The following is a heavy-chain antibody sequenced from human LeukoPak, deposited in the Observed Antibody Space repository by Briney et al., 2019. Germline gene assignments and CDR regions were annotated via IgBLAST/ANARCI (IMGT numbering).Heavy chain of an antibody. CDR2: VDPEDGET. J-gene: IGHJ6*03. V-gene: IGHV1-69-2*01. CDR3: ATGQGYSYGNYYYYMDV. Sequence: ASVNVSCTASGYTFTDYYMHWVQQAPGKGLEWMGRVDPEDGETIYAEKFQGRVTITADTSTDTAYMELSSLRSEDTAVYYCATGQGYSYGNYYYYMDVWGKGTTVTVSS. CDR1: GYTFTDYY. D-gene: IGHD5-18*01.